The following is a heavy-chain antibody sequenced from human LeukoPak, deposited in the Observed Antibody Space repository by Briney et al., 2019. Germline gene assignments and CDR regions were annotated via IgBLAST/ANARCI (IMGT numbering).Heavy chain of an antibody. Sequence: ASVKVSCKASGGTFSSYAINWLRQAPGKGLEWMGGFDPEDGETIYAQKFQGRVTMTEDTSTDTAYMELSSLRSEDTAVYYCATPSLGRIFGVAGDAFDIWGQGTMVTVSS. CDR2: FDPEDGET. J-gene: IGHJ3*02. CDR3: ATPSLGRIFGVAGDAFDI. CDR1: GGTFSSYA. D-gene: IGHD3-3*01. V-gene: IGHV1-24*01.